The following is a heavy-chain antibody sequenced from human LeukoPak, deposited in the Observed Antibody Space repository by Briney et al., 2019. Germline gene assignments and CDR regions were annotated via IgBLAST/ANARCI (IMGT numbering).Heavy chain of an antibody. CDR2: IYSGGST. Sequence: HSGGSLRLSCAASGFAVSSNYMSWVRQAPGKGLEWVSVIYSGGSTYYADSVKGRFTISRDNSKNTLYLQMNSLRVEDTAVYYCARDSFKYDYGDPESDYWGQGTLVTVSS. CDR1: GFAVSSNY. CDR3: ARDSFKYDYGDPESDY. D-gene: IGHD4-17*01. V-gene: IGHV3-66*01. J-gene: IGHJ4*02.